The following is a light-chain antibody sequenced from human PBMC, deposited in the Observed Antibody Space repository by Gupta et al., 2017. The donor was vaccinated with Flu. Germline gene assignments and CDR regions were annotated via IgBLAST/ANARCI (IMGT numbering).Light chain of an antibody. J-gene: IGLJ1*01. CDR1: NSNSGGGYD. CDR3: QSYDSSLSGYV. Sequence: QSALPPPPSVSAAPGQRVTISCAGSNSNSGGGYDGHWYQHLPGTAPKVLIHGDTNRPSGVPDRFSGSKSGTSAALAITGLQAEDEADYYCQSYDSSLSGYVFGTGTKVTVL. CDR2: GDT. V-gene: IGLV1-40*01.